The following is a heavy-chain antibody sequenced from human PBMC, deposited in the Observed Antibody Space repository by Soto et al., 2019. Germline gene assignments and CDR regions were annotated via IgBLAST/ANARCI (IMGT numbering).Heavy chain of an antibody. D-gene: IGHD4-17*01. Sequence: GGSLRLSCAASGFTFSSYAMSWVRQAPGKGLEWVSAISGSGGSTYYADSVKGRFTIPSDNSKNTLYLQMNSLRAEATAVYYCAKDHDYGDYTPGYFDYWGQGTLVTVSS. V-gene: IGHV3-23*01. CDR1: GFTFSSYA. CDR2: ISGSGGST. J-gene: IGHJ4*02. CDR3: AKDHDYGDYTPGYFDY.